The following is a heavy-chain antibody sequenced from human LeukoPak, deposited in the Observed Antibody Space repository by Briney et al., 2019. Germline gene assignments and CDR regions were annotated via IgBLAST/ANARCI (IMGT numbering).Heavy chain of an antibody. V-gene: IGHV3-23*01. D-gene: IGHD6-19*01. CDR2: ISGSGGST. CDR1: GFTFSSYA. Sequence: PGGSLRLSCAASGFTFSSYAMGWVRQAPGKGLEWVSLISGSGGSTYYADSVKGRFTISRDNAKNSLYLQMNSLRAEDTAVYYCARDGYSSGWYYFDYWGQGTLVTVSS. J-gene: IGHJ4*02. CDR3: ARDGYSSGWYYFDY.